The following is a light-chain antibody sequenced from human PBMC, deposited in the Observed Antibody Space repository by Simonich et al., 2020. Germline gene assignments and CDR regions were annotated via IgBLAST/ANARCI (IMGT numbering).Light chain of an antibody. J-gene: IGLJ2*01. CDR2: EGS. CDR3: CSYAGSSTVV. CDR1: SSDVGSYNL. Sequence: QSALTQPASVSGSPGRSITISCTGTSSDVGSYNLVSWYHQHPGKAPQLMIYEGSKRPSVVSNRFSGSKSGNTASLTISGLQAEDEADYYCCSYAGSSTVVFGGGTKLTVL. V-gene: IGLV2-23*01.